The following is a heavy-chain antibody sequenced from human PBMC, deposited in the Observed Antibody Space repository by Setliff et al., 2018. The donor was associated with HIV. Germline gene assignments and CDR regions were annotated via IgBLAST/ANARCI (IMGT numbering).Heavy chain of an antibody. J-gene: IGHJ4*02. Sequence: NWVRQSPGKGLEWIGEIYHSGTTNYNPSLKSRVTISVDTSKNQFSLKVSSVTAADTAMYYCARVLDYYDSSPYYFDYWGQGTLVTVSS. D-gene: IGHD3-22*01. V-gene: IGHV4-4*02. CDR3: ARVLDYYDSSPYYFDY. CDR2: IYHSGTT.